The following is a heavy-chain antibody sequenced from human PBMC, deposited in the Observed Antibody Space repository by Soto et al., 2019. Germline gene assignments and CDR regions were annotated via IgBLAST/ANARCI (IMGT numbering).Heavy chain of an antibody. Sequence: SETLSLTCTVSGGSISPYYWSWIRQAPGKGLEWIGYIYYAGSTSYNPSLKGRVTISKDTSKNQVVLTMTNMDPVDTATYYCARIRAEGIAAAGPYYYYGMDVWGQGTTVTVSS. J-gene: IGHJ6*02. D-gene: IGHD6-13*01. CDR1: GGSISPYY. V-gene: IGHV4-59*01. CDR2: IYYAGST. CDR3: ARIRAEGIAAAGPYYYYGMDV.